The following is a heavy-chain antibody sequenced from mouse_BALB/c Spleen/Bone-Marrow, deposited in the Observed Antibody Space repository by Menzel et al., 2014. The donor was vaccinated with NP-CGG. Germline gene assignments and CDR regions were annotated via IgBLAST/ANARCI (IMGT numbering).Heavy chain of an antibody. CDR1: GYTFTDYW. Sequence: VQLQQSGAELVMPGASVKMSCKASGYTFTDYWMHWVKQRPGQGLEWIGAIDTSDSYTSYNQKFKGKATLTVDESSSTAYMQISSRTSEDPAVYYCAREDYGYGAMDYWGQGTSVTVSS. J-gene: IGHJ4*01. CDR3: AREDYGYGAMDY. CDR2: IDTSDSYT. D-gene: IGHD2-2*01. V-gene: IGHV1-69*01.